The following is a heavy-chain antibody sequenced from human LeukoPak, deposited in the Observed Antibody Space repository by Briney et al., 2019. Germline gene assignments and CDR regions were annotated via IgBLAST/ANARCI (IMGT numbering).Heavy chain of an antibody. V-gene: IGHV4-59*01. CDR3: ARDSDSSGYFDAFDI. Sequence: PSETLSLTCTVSGGSISSYYWRWLRQPPGKGREGGGYIYYSGSTNYNPSLKSRVPISVDTSKNQFSLKLSSVTAADTAVYYCARDSDSSGYFDAFDIWGQGTMVTVSS. J-gene: IGHJ3*02. CDR2: IYYSGST. D-gene: IGHD3-22*01. CDR1: GGSISSYY.